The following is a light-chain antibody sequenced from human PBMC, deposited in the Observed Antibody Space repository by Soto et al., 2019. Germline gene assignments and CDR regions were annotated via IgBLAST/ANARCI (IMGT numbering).Light chain of an antibody. CDR3: QQYRMSPNT. Sequence: LTQSPSSLSASVGDRVTLTCRASQDINNYLAWYQLRPGQVPRLLIYGASTRATGIPDRFTGSGSGRDFSLTIRGLKPEDFAVYFCQQYRMSPNTFGQGTRLEIK. J-gene: IGKJ5*01. CDR2: GAS. V-gene: IGKV3-11*02. CDR1: QDINNY.